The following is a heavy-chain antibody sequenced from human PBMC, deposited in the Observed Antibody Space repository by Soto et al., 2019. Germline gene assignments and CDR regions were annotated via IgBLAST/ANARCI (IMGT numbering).Heavy chain of an antibody. D-gene: IGHD3-22*01. J-gene: IGHJ4*02. V-gene: IGHV1-3*01. CDR2: INAGNGNT. CDR1: GYTFTSYA. Sequence: ASVKVSCKASGYTFTSYAMHWVRQAPGQRLEWMGWINAGNGNTKYSQKFQGRVTITRDTSASTAYMELSSLGSEDTAVYYCARVDPYYYDSSGYRPTFDYWGRGTLVTVSS. CDR3: ARVDPYYYDSSGYRPTFDY.